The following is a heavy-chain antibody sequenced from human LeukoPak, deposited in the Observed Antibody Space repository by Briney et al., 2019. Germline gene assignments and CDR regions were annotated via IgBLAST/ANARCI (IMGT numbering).Heavy chain of an antibody. J-gene: IGHJ4*02. CDR3: VYSGNYRFDY. Sequence: GGSLRLSCAASGFPFNSHWMHWVRQAPGKGLVWVSRISSDGSSRSCADSVKGRFTISRDNAKNTLYLEMNSLRDEDTAIYYCVYSGNYRFDYWGQGTLATVSS. CDR1: GFPFNSHW. CDR2: ISSDGSSR. D-gene: IGHD1-26*01. V-gene: IGHV3-74*01.